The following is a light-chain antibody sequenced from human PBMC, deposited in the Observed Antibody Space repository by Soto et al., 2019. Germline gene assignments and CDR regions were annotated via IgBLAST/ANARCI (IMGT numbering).Light chain of an antibody. Sequence: EIVLTQSPGTLSLSPGERATHSCRASQSVSSSYLAWYQQKPGQAPRLLIYGASSRATGIPDRFSGSGSGTDFTLTISRLEPEDFAVYYCQQYGSSPPRLTFGGGTKVEIK. CDR3: QQYGSSPPRLT. CDR1: QSVSSSY. V-gene: IGKV3-20*01. J-gene: IGKJ4*01. CDR2: GAS.